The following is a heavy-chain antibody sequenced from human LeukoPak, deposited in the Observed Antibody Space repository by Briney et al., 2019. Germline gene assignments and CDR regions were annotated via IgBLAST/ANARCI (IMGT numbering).Heavy chain of an antibody. D-gene: IGHD3-16*01. CDR1: GFTFSSYS. CDR3: ARGGGIMYYYMDV. Sequence: GGSLRLSCAASGFTFSSYSMNWVRQAPGKGLEWVSSISTSSSYIYYTDSVKGRFTISRDNARNSLYLQMNSLRAEDTAVYYCARGGGIMYYYMDVWGKGTTVTVSS. CDR2: ISTSSSYI. V-gene: IGHV3-21*01. J-gene: IGHJ6*03.